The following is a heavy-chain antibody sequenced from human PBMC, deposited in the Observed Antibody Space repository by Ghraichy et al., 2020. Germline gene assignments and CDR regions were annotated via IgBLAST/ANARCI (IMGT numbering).Heavy chain of an antibody. CDR2: INHSGST. CDR3: ARDRTNWYFDL. V-gene: IGHV4-34*01. CDR1: GGSFSGYY. J-gene: IGHJ2*01. D-gene: IGHD1-14*01. Sequence: SETLSLTCAVYGGSFSGYYWSWIRQPPGKGLEWIGEINHSGSTNYNPSLKSRVTISVDTSKNQFSLKLSSVTAADTAVYYCARDRTNWYFDLWGRGTLVTVSS.